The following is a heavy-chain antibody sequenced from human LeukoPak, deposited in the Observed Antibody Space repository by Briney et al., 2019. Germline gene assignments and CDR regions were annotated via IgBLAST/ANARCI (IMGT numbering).Heavy chain of an antibody. CDR3: AKGGHYGSGYYYYMDV. CDR1: GFTFSSHA. D-gene: IGHD3-10*01. CDR2: ISGSGGST. Sequence: GGSLRLSCAASGFTFSSHAMSWVRQAPRTGLQWVSAISGSGGSTYYADSVKGRFTISRDNSKNTLYLQMNSLRAEDTAVYYCAKGGHYGSGYYYYMDVWGKGTTVTVSS. J-gene: IGHJ6*03. V-gene: IGHV3-23*01.